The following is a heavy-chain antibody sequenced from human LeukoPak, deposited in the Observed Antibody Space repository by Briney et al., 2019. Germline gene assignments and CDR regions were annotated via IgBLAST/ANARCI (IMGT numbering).Heavy chain of an antibody. J-gene: IGHJ4*02. Sequence: GGSLRLSCAASGFTFSSYSMNWVRQAPGKGLEWVSYISSSSSTIYYADSVKGRFTISRDNAKNSLYLQMNSLRAEDTAVYYCARDWELLFDYWGQGTLVTVSS. V-gene: IGHV3-48*01. D-gene: IGHD1-26*01. CDR2: ISSSSSTI. CDR3: ARDWELLFDY. CDR1: GFTFSSYS.